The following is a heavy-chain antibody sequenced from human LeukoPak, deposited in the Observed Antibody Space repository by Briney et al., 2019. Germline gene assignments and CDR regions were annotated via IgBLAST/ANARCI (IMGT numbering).Heavy chain of an antibody. CDR1: GGSFSGYY. J-gene: IGHJ6*03. CDR3: ARAYYDSSGYYGGGYYYYYMDV. D-gene: IGHD3-22*01. Sequence: PSETLSLTCAIYGGSFSGYYWSWIRQPPGKGLEWIGEINHSGSSNYTPSLESRVTMSVDTSKNQFSLKLSSVTAADTAVYYCARAYYDSSGYYGGGYYYYYMDVWGKGTTVTISS. V-gene: IGHV4-34*01. CDR2: INHSGSS.